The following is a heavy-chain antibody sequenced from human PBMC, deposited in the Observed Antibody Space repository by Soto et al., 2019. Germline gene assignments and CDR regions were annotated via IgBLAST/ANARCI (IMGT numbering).Heavy chain of an antibody. CDR3: AKGDNLGPKTGYAFDP. J-gene: IGHJ5*02. Sequence: QTLSLTCAISGDSVSSNTASWNWIRQSPSRGLEWLGRTYFRSKWYNDYAVSVKSRIIINPDTSNNQFSLQLNSVTPEDTAVYFCAKGDNLGPKTGYAFDPWGQGIMVT. CDR1: GDSVSSNTAS. V-gene: IGHV6-1*01. CDR2: TYFRSKWYN. D-gene: IGHD5-12*01.